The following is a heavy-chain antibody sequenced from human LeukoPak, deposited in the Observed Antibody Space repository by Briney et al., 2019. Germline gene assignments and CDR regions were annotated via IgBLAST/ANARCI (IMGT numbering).Heavy chain of an antibody. CDR3: ARLTMVQGVMYYYYYMDV. CDR2: IYYSGST. CDR1: GGSISSYY. V-gene: IGHV4-59*01. Sequence: SETLSLTCTVSGGSISSYYWGWIRQPPGKGLEWIGYIYYSGSTNYNPSLKSRVTISVDTSKDQFSLKLSSVTAADTAVYYCARLTMVQGVMYYYYYMDVWGKGTTVTVSS. J-gene: IGHJ6*03. D-gene: IGHD3-10*01.